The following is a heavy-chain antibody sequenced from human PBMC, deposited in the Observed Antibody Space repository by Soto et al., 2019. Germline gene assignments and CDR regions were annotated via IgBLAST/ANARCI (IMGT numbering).Heavy chain of an antibody. Sequence: QVQLVESGGGVVQPGRSLRLSCAASGFTFSSYGMHWVRQAPGKGLEWVAVISYDGSNKYYADSVKGRFTISRDNSKNTLYLQMNSLRAEDTAVYYCAKELELLGTEGFDPWGKGTLVTVSS. CDR3: AKELELLGTEGFDP. D-gene: IGHD1-7*01. J-gene: IGHJ5*02. CDR1: GFTFSSYG. V-gene: IGHV3-30*18. CDR2: ISYDGSNK.